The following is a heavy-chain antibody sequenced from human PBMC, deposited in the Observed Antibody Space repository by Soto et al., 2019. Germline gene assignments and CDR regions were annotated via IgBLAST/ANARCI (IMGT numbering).Heavy chain of an antibody. CDR3: AREEAMVRGVMGY. D-gene: IGHD3-10*01. CDR2: MYNTGST. J-gene: IGHJ4*02. Sequence: SETLSLTCTVSGCPIRGYYWSCIRLPPGKRLEWIGYMYNTGSTVYNPSFKSRVTISVDTSKNQFSLKLSSVTAADTAVNYCAREEAMVRGVMGYRGQGTLVSVSS. CDR1: GCPIRGYY. V-gene: IGHV4-4*08.